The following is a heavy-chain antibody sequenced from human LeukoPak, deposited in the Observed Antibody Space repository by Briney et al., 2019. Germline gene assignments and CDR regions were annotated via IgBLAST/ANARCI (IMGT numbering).Heavy chain of an antibody. V-gene: IGHV3-23*01. D-gene: IGHD1-26*01. CDR1: GFTFSSSA. CDR2: ISNNGGYT. J-gene: IGHJ4*02. Sequence: GGSLRLSCAASGFTFSSSAMSWVRQAPGKGLEWVSAISNNGGYTYYADSVQGRFTISRDNSKSTLCLQMNSLRAEDTAVYYCAKWSGSYSAIDYWGQGTLVTVSS. CDR3: AKWSGSYSAIDY.